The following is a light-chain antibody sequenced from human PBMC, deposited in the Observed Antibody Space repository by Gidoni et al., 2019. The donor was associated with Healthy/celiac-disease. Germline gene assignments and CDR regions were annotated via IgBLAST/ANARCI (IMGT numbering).Light chain of an antibody. J-gene: IGLJ2*01. CDR2: DVS. V-gene: IGLV2-14*01. Sequence: QSALTQPASVSGSPGQSITISCTGTSSDVGCYNYVSWYPQHPGKAPKLMIYDVSNRPSGVSNRFSGSKSGNTASLTISGLQAEDEADYYCSSYTSSSTLNVVFGGGTKLTVL. CDR1: SSDVGCYNY. CDR3: SSYTSSSTLNVV.